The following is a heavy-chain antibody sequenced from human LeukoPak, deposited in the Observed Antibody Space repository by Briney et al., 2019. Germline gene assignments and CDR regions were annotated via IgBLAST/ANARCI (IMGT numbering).Heavy chain of an antibody. V-gene: IGHV1-18*01. CDR2: ISAYNGNT. D-gene: IGHD5-18*01. J-gene: IGHJ4*02. Sequence: GASVKVSCKASGYTFTSYGISWVRQAPGQGLEWMGWISAYNGNTNYAQKLQGKVTMTTDTSTSTAYMELRSLRSDDTAVYYCAREKRGGGGYSYGPDYWGQGTLVTVSS. CDR3: AREKRGGGGYSYGPDY. CDR1: GYTFTSYG.